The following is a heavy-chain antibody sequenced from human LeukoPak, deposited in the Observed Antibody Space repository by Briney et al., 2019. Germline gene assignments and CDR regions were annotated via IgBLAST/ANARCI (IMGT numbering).Heavy chain of an antibody. J-gene: IGHJ4*02. CDR1: GFTFSSYA. D-gene: IGHD6-6*01. V-gene: IGHV3-23*01. CDR2: ISGSGGST. CDR3: AKYKGYSSSSGGY. Sequence: PGGSLRLSCAASGFTFSSYAMSWVRQAPGKGLEWVSAISGSGGSTYYADSVKGRFTTSRDNSKNTLYLQMNSLRAEDTALYYCAKYKGYSSSSGGYWGQGTLVTVSS.